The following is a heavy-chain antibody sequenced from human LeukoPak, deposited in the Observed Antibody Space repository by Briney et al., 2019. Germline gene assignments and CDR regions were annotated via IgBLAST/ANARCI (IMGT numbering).Heavy chain of an antibody. Sequence: ASVKVSCKASGYTFTAYYIHWVRQAPGQGLEWMGWINPNSGGTNYVQKFQGRVTLTRDTSTSTVYMELSSLRSEDTAVYYCARDYGGNDGFDYWGQGTLVTVSS. CDR3: ARDYGGNDGFDY. D-gene: IGHD4-23*01. V-gene: IGHV1-2*02. CDR2: INPNSGGT. J-gene: IGHJ4*02. CDR1: GYTFTAYY.